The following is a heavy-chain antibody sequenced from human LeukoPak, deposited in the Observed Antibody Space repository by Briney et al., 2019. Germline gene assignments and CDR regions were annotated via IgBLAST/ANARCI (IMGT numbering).Heavy chain of an antibody. Sequence: SETLSLTCAVYGGSFSGYYWSWIRQPPGKGLEWIGEINHSGSTNYNPSLKSRVTISVDTSKNQFSLTLSSVTAADTAVYYCARAYCIGGSCYRYYFDYWGQGTLVTVSS. CDR3: ARAYCIGGSCYRYYFDY. J-gene: IGHJ4*02. CDR2: INHSGST. CDR1: GGSFSGYY. V-gene: IGHV4-34*01. D-gene: IGHD2-15*01.